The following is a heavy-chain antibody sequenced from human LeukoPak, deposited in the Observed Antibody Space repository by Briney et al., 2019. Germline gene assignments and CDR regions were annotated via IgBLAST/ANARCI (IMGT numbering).Heavy chain of an antibody. D-gene: IGHD3-10*01. Sequence: GRSLRLSRAASGFTFSSYGVHWVRQAPGKGLEWVAVISYDGGNKYYADSVKGRFTISRDNTKNTLYLQMNSLRAEDTAVYYCARDTTITMVRGVMVTNAFDIWGQGTMVTVSS. CDR1: GFTFSSYG. J-gene: IGHJ3*02. CDR2: ISYDGGNK. V-gene: IGHV3-30*03. CDR3: ARDTTITMVRGVMVTNAFDI.